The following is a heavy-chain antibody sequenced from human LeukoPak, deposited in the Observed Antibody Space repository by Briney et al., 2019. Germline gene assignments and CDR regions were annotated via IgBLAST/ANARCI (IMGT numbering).Heavy chain of an antibody. D-gene: IGHD3-22*01. CDR2: IIPIFGIA. V-gene: IGHV1-69*04. CDR1: GGTFSSYA. J-gene: IGHJ4*02. Sequence: SVKVSCKAPGGTFSSYAISWVRQAPGQGLEWMGRIIPIFGIANYAQKFQGRVTITADKSTSTAYMELSSLRSEDTAVYYCARVKTGNYYDSSGHYYWGQGTLVTVSS. CDR3: ARVKTGNYYDSSGHYY.